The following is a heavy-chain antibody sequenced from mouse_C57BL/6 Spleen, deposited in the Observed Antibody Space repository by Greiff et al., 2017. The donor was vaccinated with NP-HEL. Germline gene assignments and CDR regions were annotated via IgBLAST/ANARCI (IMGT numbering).Heavy chain of an antibody. CDR1: GYTFTDYY. V-gene: IGHV1-19*01. CDR3: ARLRDLAWFAY. CDR2: INPYNGGT. Sequence: EVQLQESGPVLVKPGASVKMSCKASGYTFTDYYMNWVKQSHGKSLEWIGVINPYNGGTSYNQKFKGKATLTVDKSSSTAYMELNSLTSEDSAVYYCARLRDLAWFAYWGQGTLVTVSA. J-gene: IGHJ3*01.